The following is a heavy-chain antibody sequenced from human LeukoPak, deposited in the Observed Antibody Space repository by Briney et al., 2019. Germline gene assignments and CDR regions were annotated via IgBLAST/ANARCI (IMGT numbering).Heavy chain of an antibody. V-gene: IGHV3-48*01. D-gene: IGHD4-11*01. Sequence: GGSLRLSCAASGFTFSSYSMDWVRQAPGKGLERVSYISSSSSTIYYADSVKGRFTISRDNAKNSLYLQMNSLRAEDTAVYYCARRHDYSIDDAFDIWGQGTMVTVSS. CDR2: ISSSSSTI. CDR3: ARRHDYSIDDAFDI. CDR1: GFTFSSYS. J-gene: IGHJ3*02.